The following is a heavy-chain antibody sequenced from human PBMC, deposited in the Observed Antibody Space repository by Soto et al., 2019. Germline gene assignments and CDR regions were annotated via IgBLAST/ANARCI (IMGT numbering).Heavy chain of an antibody. D-gene: IGHD2-2*01. V-gene: IGHV5-51*01. CDR3: ARSPSRSPHFDV. CDR2: IYPGDHET. CDR1: GYTFSNFL. Sequence: PGESLKISFQCSGYTFSNFLIGWVRQLPGQGLEWMGIIYPGDHETRYSPSFLGKVTISAEKSINTAYLQWSSLEASDSAFYFCARSPSRSPHFDVWGQGALVTVSS. J-gene: IGHJ4*02.